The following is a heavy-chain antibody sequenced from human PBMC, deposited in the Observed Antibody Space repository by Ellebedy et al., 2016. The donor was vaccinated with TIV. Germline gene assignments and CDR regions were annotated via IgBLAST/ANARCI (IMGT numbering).Heavy chain of an antibody. CDR1: GFTFSSYS. CDR2: ISSSSSYI. V-gene: IGHV3-21*04. J-gene: IGHJ4*02. CDR3: AREDYFDY. Sequence: GESLKISXAASGFTFSSYSMNWVRQAPGKGLEWVSSISSSSSYIYYADSVKGRFTISRDNAKNSLYLQMNSLRAEDTAVYYCAREDYFDYWGQGTLVTVSS.